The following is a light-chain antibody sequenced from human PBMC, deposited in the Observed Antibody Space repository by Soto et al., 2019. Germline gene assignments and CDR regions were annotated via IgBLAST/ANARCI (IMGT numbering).Light chain of an antibody. CDR3: SSYTGAGALL. V-gene: IGLV2-14*03. CDR2: EVT. J-gene: IGLJ2*01. Sequence: QSALTQPASVSGSPGQSITISCTGSRNDIGDYNFVSWYQPHPGKAPKLMIYEVTDRPSGVSNRFSGSKSGNTASLTISGLQAADEADYYCSSYTGAGALLFGVGTKLTVL. CDR1: RNDIGDYNF.